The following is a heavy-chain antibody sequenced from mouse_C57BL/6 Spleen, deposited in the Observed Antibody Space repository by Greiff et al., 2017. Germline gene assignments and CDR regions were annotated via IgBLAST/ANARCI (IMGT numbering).Heavy chain of an antibody. CDR3: ARRGYDYDGYFDY. V-gene: IGHV5-17*01. D-gene: IGHD2-4*01. CDR2: ISSGSSTI. CDR1: GFTFSDYG. J-gene: IGHJ2*01. Sequence: EVQLVESGGGLVKPGGSLKLSCAASGFTFSDYGMHWVRQAPEKGLEWVAYISSGSSTIYYADTVKGRFTLSRDNAKNTLFLQMTSLRSEDTAMYDCARRGYDYDGYFDYWGQGTTLTVSS.